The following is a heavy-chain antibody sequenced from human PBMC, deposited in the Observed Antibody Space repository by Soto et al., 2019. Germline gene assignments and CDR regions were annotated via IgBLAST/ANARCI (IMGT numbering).Heavy chain of an antibody. CDR3: ATIFDF. CDR1: GLTFSNYW. J-gene: IGHJ4*02. CDR2: INNDGSGT. V-gene: IGHV3-74*01. Sequence: EVQLVESGGGLVQPGGSLRLSCVASGLTFSNYWMHWVRQVPGTGLVWVSRINNDGSGTSYAESVKGRFTISRDDAKNTLFLHTTSPRVEDTAVYYCATIFDFWGQGTLVTVAS.